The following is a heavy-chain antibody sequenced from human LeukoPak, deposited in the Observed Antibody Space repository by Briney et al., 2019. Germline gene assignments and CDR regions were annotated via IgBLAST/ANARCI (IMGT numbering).Heavy chain of an antibody. CDR3: AAVYNWNDADWFDP. D-gene: IGHD1-1*01. CDR2: IVVGSGNT. Sequence: SVKVSCKASGFTFTSPAVQWVRQAREQRLEWIGWIVVGSGNTNYAQKFQERVTITRDMSTSTAYMELSSLRSEDTAVYYCAAVYNWNDADWFDPWGQGTLVTVSS. V-gene: IGHV1-58*01. J-gene: IGHJ5*02. CDR1: GFTFTSPA.